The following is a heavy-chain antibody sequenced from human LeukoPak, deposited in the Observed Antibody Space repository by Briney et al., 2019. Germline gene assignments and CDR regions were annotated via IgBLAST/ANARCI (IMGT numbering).Heavy chain of an antibody. J-gene: IGHJ4*02. CDR3: ARSPWNSYDY. CDR1: GYTFTSYW. CDR2: IHPGDSHT. Sequence: GESLKISCKGSGYTFTSYWIGWVRQMPGKGLEWMGIIHPGDSHTRYSPSFQGQVTISVDKSISTAYLQWSSLKASDTAMYYCARSPWNSYDYWGQGTLVTVSS. V-gene: IGHV5-51*01. D-gene: IGHD5-12*01.